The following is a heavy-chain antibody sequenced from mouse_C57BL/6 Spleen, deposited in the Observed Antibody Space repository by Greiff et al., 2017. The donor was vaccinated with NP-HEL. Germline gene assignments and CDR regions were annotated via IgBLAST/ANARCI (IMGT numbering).Heavy chain of an antibody. V-gene: IGHV1-62-2*01. CDR2: FYPGSGSI. D-gene: IGHD2-5*01. Sequence: QVHVKQSGAELVKPGASVKLSCKASGYTFTEYTIHWVKQRSGQGLEWIGWFYPGSGSIKYNEKFKDKATLTADKSSSTVYMELSRLTSEDSAVYFCARHEEEGGYYSNFFAYWGQGTLVTVSA. CDR3: ARHEEEGGYYSNFFAY. J-gene: IGHJ3*01. CDR1: GYTFTEYT.